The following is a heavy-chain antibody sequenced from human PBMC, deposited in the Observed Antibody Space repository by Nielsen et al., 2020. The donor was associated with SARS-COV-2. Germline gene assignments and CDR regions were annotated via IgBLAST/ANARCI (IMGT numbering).Heavy chain of an antibody. CDR3: ARHRDSGGNPAGALEN. J-gene: IGHJ3*02. V-gene: IGHV5-51*01. CDR2: VYPGDSET. D-gene: IGHD4-23*01. CDR1: GYIFTNYW. Sequence: ESLKISCKGSGYIFTNYWIAWVRQMPGKGLEWMGIVYPGDSETRYGPSFRGQVTFSADKYITTAYLHWTSLQASDTAIYYCARHRDSGGNPAGALENRGQGTRGNVS.